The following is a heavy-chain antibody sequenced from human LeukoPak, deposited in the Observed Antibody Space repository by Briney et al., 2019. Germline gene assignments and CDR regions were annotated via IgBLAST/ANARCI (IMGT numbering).Heavy chain of an antibody. D-gene: IGHD3-22*01. V-gene: IGHV3-48*03. CDR3: ARARRDVVVITTPFEY. CDR2: ISSSGSTI. Sequence: GSLRLSCAASGFTFSSYEMNWVRQAPGKGLEWVSYISSSGSTIYYADSVKGRFTISRDNAKNSLYLQMNSLRAEDTAVYYCARARRDVVVITTPFEYWGQGTLVTVSS. J-gene: IGHJ4*02. CDR1: GFTFSSYE.